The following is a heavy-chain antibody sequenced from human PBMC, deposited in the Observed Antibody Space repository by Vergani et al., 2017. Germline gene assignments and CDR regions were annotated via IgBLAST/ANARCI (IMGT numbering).Heavy chain of an antibody. V-gene: IGHV4-34*01. CDR3: ARGHYDFWSGYHSYYFDY. J-gene: IGHJ4*02. CDR1: GGPFSGYY. Sequence: QVQLQQWGAGLLKPSETLSLTCAVYGGPFSGYYWSWIRQPPGKGLEWIGEINHSGSTNYNPSLKSRVTISVDTSKNQFSLKLSSVTAADTAVYYCARGHYDFWSGYHSYYFDYWGQGTLVTVSS. CDR2: INHSGST. D-gene: IGHD3-3*01.